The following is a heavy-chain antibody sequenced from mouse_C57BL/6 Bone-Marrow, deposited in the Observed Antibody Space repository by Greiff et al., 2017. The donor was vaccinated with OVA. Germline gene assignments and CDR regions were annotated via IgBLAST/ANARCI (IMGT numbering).Heavy chain of an antibody. CDR3: ARQGGLWYFDV. J-gene: IGHJ1*03. Sequence: EVMLVESGGGLVKPGGSLKLSCAASGFTFSSYTMSWVRQTPEKRLEWVATISGGGGNTYYPDSVKGRFTISRDNAKNTLYLQMSSLRSEDTALYYCARQGGLWYFDVWGTGTTVTVSS. CDR1: GFTFSSYT. CDR2: ISGGGGNT. V-gene: IGHV5-9*01. D-gene: IGHD2-13*01.